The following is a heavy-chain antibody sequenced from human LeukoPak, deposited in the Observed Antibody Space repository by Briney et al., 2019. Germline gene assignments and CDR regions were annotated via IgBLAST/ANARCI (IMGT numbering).Heavy chain of an antibody. CDR1: GFTFDDYA. V-gene: IGHV3-9*01. CDR2: ISWNSGSI. J-gene: IGHJ4*02. CDR3: ASRPGYYNVDY. Sequence: GGSLRLSCAASGFTFDDYAMHWVRQAPGKGLEWVSGISWNSGSIGYADSVKGRFTISRDNAKNSLYLQMNSPRAEDTAVYYCASRPGYYNVDYWGQGTLVTVSS. D-gene: IGHD3-9*01.